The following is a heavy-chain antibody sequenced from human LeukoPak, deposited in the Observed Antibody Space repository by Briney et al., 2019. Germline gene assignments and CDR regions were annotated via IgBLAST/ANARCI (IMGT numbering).Heavy chain of an antibody. Sequence: PSETLSLTCTVSGGSLSSNSNYWGWIRQPPGRGLEWIGSVYYSGSTYYNPSLKRRVTISVDPSKSQFSLKLNSVTAADTAVYFCAILGTGSSWGQGTLVTVSS. CDR3: AILGTGSS. D-gene: IGHD3-10*01. CDR1: GGSLSSNSNY. V-gene: IGHV4-39*01. CDR2: VYYSGST. J-gene: IGHJ5*02.